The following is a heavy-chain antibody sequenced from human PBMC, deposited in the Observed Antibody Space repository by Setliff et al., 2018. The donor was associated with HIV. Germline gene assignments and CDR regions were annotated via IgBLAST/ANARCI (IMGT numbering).Heavy chain of an antibody. D-gene: IGHD3-16*02. CDR2: ISWDGDST. V-gene: IGHV3-43*01. Sequence: GGSLRLSCAASGFTFDDYTMHWVRQAPGKGLEWVSLISWDGDSTYYADSVKGRFTISRDNSKNSLYLQMNSLRTEDTALYYCARGPGYFDYVWGTYHTLDYFESWGQGTLVTVSS. J-gene: IGHJ4*02. CDR3: ARGPGYFDYVWGTYHTLDYFES. CDR1: GFTFDDYT.